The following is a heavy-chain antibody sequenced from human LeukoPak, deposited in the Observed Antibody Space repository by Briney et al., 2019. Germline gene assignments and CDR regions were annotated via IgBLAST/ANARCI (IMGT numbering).Heavy chain of an antibody. V-gene: IGHV3-21*01. CDR1: GFTFNNAW. Sequence: GGSLRLSCAASGFTFNNAWMNWLRQAPGKGLEWVSSISSSSSHIYYADSLRGRFTISRDNAKNSLYLQMNSLRAADTAVYHCARTSTGFDYWGQGTLVTVSS. CDR3: ARTSTGFDY. CDR2: ISSSSSHI. J-gene: IGHJ4*02. D-gene: IGHD2-8*02.